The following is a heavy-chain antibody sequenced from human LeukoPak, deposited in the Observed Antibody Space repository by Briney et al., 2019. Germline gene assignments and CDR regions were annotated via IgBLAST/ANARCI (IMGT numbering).Heavy chain of an antibody. D-gene: IGHD6-13*01. J-gene: IGHJ4*02. Sequence: AVKVSCKASGGTFSSYAISWVRQAAGQGVEWMGGIIPIFGTANYAQKFQGRVMITADESTSTAYMELSSLRSEDTAVYYCARAEYSSSWFDYWGQGTLVTVSS. CDR3: ARAEYSSSWFDY. CDR2: IIPIFGTA. CDR1: GGTFSSYA. V-gene: IGHV1-69*01.